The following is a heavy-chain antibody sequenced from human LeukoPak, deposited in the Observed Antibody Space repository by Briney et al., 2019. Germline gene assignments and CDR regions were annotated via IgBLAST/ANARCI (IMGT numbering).Heavy chain of an antibody. CDR1: GGSFSGYY. CDR3: ARGPNFDWLSSNYYYYGMDV. CDR2: INHSGST. Sequence: ETLSLTCAVYGGSFSGYYWSWIRQPPGKGLEWIGEINHSGSTNYNPSLKSRVTISVDTSKNQFSLKLSSVTAADMAVYYCARGPNFDWLSSNYYYYGMDVWGQGTTVTVSS. J-gene: IGHJ6*02. D-gene: IGHD3-9*01. V-gene: IGHV4-34*01.